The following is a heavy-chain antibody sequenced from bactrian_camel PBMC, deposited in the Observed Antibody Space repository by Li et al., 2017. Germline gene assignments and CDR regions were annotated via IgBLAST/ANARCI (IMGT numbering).Heavy chain of an antibody. J-gene: IGHJ4*01. V-gene: IGHV3S63*01. CDR1: GFTYDMYC. CDR2: ISRRGGST. Sequence: HVQLVESGGGSVQAGGSLRLSCLLSGFTYDMYCMGWFRQAPGKEHEGVASISRRGGSTLGADSVKGRFSISQDVAKSTVYLQMNSLKPEDTAMYYCAADSAVVPGEELLPDLNYWGQGTQVTVS. CDR3: AADSAVVPGEELLPDLNY. D-gene: IGHD6*01.